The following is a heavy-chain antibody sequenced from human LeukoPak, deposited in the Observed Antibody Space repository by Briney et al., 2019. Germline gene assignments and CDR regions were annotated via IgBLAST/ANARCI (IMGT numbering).Heavy chain of an antibody. J-gene: IGHJ4*02. D-gene: IGHD6-13*01. Sequence: GGSLRLSCAASGFTFSNYWMHWVRQAPGEGLVWVSRISGDGRRTDYADSVKSRFTISRDNAKNTLILQMNSLRTEDTAVYYCARDLNGPGYWGQGALVTVSS. CDR1: GFTFSNYW. V-gene: IGHV3-74*01. CDR3: ARDLNGPGY. CDR2: ISGDGRRT.